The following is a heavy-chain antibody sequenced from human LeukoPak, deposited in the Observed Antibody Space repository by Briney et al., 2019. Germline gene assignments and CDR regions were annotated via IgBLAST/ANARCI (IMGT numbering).Heavy chain of an antibody. V-gene: IGHV3-15*01. CDR2: IKSKTDGGTT. D-gene: IGHD3-10*01. J-gene: IGHJ4*02. CDR3: TPSYYYGSGSYYNG. Sequence: GGSLRLSCAASXFTFSNAWMSWVRQAPGKGLEWVGRIKSKTDGGTTDYAAPVKGRFTISRDDSKNTRYLQMNSLKTEDTAVYYCTPSYYYGSGSYYNGWGQGTLVTVSS. CDR1: XFTFSNAW.